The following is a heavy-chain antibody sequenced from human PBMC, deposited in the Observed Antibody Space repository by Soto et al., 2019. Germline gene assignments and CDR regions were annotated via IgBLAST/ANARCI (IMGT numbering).Heavy chain of an antibody. CDR1: GYSISSDNW. Sequence: SETLSLTCAVPGYSISSDNWWGWIRQPPGKGLEWIGYIFYTGTTYYNLSLKSRVTTSVDTSKNQFSLKLSSVTAADTAVYYCARFSPDSSSWPYYFDYWGQGTLVTVSS. J-gene: IGHJ4*02. CDR3: ARFSPDSSSWPYYFDY. CDR2: IFYTGTT. V-gene: IGHV4-28*01. D-gene: IGHD6-13*01.